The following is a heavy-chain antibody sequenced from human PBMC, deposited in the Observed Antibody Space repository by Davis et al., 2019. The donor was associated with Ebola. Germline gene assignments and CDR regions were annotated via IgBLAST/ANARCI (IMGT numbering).Heavy chain of an antibody. CDR3: ATFVDTSSDY. D-gene: IGHD5-18*01. CDR1: GDTLSSYT. V-gene: IGHV1-2*02. J-gene: IGHJ4*02. CDR2: IVPVVGVT. Sequence: ASVKVSCKASGDTLSSYTIAWVRQAPGQGLEWMGRIVPVVGVTNYAQKFQGRVTMTRDTSISTAYMELSRLRSDDTAVYYCATFVDTSSDYWGQGTLVTVSS.